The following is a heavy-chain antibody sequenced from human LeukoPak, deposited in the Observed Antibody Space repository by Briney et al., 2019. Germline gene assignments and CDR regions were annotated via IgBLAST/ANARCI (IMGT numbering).Heavy chain of an antibody. D-gene: IGHD6-19*01. V-gene: IGHV3-23*01. CDR2: ISGSGGST. Sequence: PGGSLRLSCAASGFTFSSYAMSWVRQAPGKGLEWVSAISGSGGSTYYADSVKGRFTISRDNYKNTLYLQMNSLRAEDTAVYYCAKVADSSGWYGSDLDYWGQGTLVTVSS. CDR1: GFTFSSYA. CDR3: AKVADSSGWYGSDLDY. J-gene: IGHJ4*02.